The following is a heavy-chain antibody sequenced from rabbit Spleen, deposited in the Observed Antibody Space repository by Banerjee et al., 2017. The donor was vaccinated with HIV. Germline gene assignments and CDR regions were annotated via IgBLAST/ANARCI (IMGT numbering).Heavy chain of an antibody. D-gene: IGHD4-1*01. CDR2: IYSSIHYT. J-gene: IGHJ4*01. Sequence: QSLEESGGDLVKPGASLTLTCTASGFSFSSSDWIYWVRQAPGKGLEWIGYIYSSIHYTYYANWAKGRFTISKTSSTTVTLQMTSLTVADTATYFCARVSETSGWGEDLWGPGTLVTVS. V-gene: IGHV1S40*01. CDR1: GFSFSSSDW. CDR3: ARVSETSGWGEDL.